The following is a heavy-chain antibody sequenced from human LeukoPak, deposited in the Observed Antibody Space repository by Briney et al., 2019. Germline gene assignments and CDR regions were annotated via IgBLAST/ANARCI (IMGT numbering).Heavy chain of an antibody. CDR1: GFTFTSYW. D-gene: IGHD6-13*01. Sequence: QAGGSLRLSCATSGFTFTSYWMHWVRQVPGKGLVWVSRVNNDGSSTIYADSVKGRFTISRDNAENTLYLQMHSLRAEDTAVYYCAKEHGGSSWYEDAFDIWGQGTMVTVSS. CDR2: VNNDGSST. V-gene: IGHV3-74*01. CDR3: AKEHGGSSWYEDAFDI. J-gene: IGHJ3*02.